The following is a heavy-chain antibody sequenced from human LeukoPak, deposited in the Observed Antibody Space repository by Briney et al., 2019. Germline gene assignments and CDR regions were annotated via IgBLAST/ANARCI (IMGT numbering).Heavy chain of an antibody. Sequence: GGSLRLSCAASGFTFSSYGMHWVRQAPGKGLEWVAVIRYDGSNKYYADSVKGRFTISRDNSKNTLYLQMNSLRPEDTAVYYCAKGLFFGVVMHRSGFDYWGQGTLVTVSS. CDR3: AKGLFFGVVMHRSGFDY. V-gene: IGHV3-30*02. D-gene: IGHD3-3*01. J-gene: IGHJ4*02. CDR1: GFTFSSYG. CDR2: IRYDGSNK.